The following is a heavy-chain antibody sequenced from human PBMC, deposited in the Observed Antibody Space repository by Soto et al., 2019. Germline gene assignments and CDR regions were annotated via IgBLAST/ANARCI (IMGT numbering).Heavy chain of an antibody. CDR1: GYTFTNFW. CDR3: ARKFYYDTSGYYF. Sequence: GESLTISCKGSGYTFTNFWIAWVRQMPGKGLEWMGVIYPGDSDIRYSPSFQGQVTISADNSISTVYLQMSSLSAEDTGVYFCARKFYYDTSGYYFWGQGALVTVSS. D-gene: IGHD3-22*01. CDR2: IYPGDSDI. V-gene: IGHV5-51*01. J-gene: IGHJ4*02.